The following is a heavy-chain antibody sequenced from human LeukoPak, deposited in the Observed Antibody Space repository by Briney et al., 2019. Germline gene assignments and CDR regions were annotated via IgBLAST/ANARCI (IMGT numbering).Heavy chain of an antibody. Sequence: GGSLRLSCAASGFTFSSYGMHWVRQAPGKGLEWVAVISYDGSNKYYADSVKGRFTISRDNSKNTLYLQMNSLRAEDTAVYYCAKHSSSSSGNYFDYWGQGTLVTVSS. J-gene: IGHJ4*02. CDR3: AKHSSSSSGNYFDY. V-gene: IGHV3-30*18. CDR2: ISYDGSNK. CDR1: GFTFSSYG. D-gene: IGHD6-6*01.